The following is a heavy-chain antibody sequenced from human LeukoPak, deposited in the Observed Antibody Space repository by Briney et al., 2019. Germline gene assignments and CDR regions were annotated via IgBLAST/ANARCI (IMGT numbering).Heavy chain of an antibody. Sequence: VKVSCKASGYTFTGYYMHWVRQAPGQGLEWMGWINPNSGGTNYAQKLQGRVTMTRDTSISTAYMELSRLRSDDTAVYYCARVSGNYEGNWFDPWGQGTLVTVSS. D-gene: IGHD1-7*01. V-gene: IGHV1-2*02. CDR1: GYTFTGYY. CDR3: ARVSGNYEGNWFDP. J-gene: IGHJ5*02. CDR2: INPNSGGT.